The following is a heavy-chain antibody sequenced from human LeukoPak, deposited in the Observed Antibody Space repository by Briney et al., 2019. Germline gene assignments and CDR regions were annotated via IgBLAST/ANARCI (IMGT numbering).Heavy chain of an antibody. CDR1: GFTFSSYG. V-gene: IGHV3-30*18. D-gene: IGHD3-16*01. CDR2: ISYDGSNK. J-gene: IGHJ4*02. CDR3: AKDGGKVDPMED. Sequence: GGSLRLSCAASGFTFSSYGMHWVRQAPGKGLEWVAVISYDGSNKYYADSVKGRFTISRDNSKNTLYLQMNSLRAEDTAVYYCAKDGGKVDPMEDWGQGTLVIVSS.